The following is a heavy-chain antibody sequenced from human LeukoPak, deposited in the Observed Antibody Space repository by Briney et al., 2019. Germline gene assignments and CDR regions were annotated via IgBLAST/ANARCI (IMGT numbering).Heavy chain of an antibody. D-gene: IGHD3-3*01. J-gene: IGHJ5*02. V-gene: IGHV4-34*01. CDR2: INHSGST. Sequence: SETLSLTCAVYGGSFSGYYWSWIRQPPGKGLEWIGEINHSGSTNYNPSLKSRVTISVDTSKNQFSLKLSSVTAADTAVYYCAGIRHYYDFWSGPYNWFDPWGQGTLVTVSS. CDR3: AGIRHYYDFWSGPYNWFDP. CDR1: GGSFSGYY.